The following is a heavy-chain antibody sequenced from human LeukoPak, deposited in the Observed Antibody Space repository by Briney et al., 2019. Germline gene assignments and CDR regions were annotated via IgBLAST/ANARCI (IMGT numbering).Heavy chain of an antibody. CDR1: VGSISSSSYY. CDR2: IYYTGST. CDR3: ARHELYHYGSGSQRYFDY. J-gene: IGHJ4*02. Sequence: SETLSLTCTVSVGSISSSSYYWGWIRQPPGKGLEWIGSIYYTGSTYYNPSLKSRVTISVDTSKDQFSLKLSAVTAADTAIYCCARHELYHYGSGSQRYFDYWGQGTEVTVSS. D-gene: IGHD3-10*01. V-gene: IGHV4-39*01.